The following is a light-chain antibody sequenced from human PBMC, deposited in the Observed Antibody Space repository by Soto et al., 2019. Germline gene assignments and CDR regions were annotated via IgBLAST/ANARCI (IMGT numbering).Light chain of an antibody. CDR1: QSVSSSY. CDR2: GXS. CDR3: QQYGSSPWT. J-gene: IGKJ1*01. V-gene: IGKV3-20*01. Sequence: ETLMTRSPASLSVYQGERVTLSCIASQSVSSSYLALYQQKPVQAPRLXXYGXSSRATGVPDRLSGSGSGTDFTLTISRLEPEEFSVYYCQQYGSSPWTFGQGTKVDIK.